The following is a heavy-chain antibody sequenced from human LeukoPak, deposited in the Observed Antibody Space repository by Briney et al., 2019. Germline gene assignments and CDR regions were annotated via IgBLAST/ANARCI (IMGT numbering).Heavy chain of an antibody. J-gene: IGHJ5*02. Sequence: SVKVSCKASGGTFSSYAISWVRQAPGQGLEWMGGIIPIFGTANYAQKFQGRVTITADKSTSTAYMELRSLRSDDTAVYYCARESRTVQMATSIHGHWFDPWGQGTLVTVSS. D-gene: IGHD5-24*01. CDR1: GGTFSSYA. V-gene: IGHV1-69*06. CDR3: ARESRTVQMATSIHGHWFDP. CDR2: IIPIFGTA.